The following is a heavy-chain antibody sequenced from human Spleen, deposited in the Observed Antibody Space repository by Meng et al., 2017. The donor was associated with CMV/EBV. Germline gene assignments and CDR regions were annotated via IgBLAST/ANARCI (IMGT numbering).Heavy chain of an antibody. J-gene: IGHJ4*02. CDR2: VRHTGTT. CDR1: GASISSSNW. CDR3: ARTLRGIVVRLDY. V-gene: IGHV4-4*02. Sequence: SETLSLTCAVTGASISSSNWWTWVRQSPGRGLEWVGEVRHTGTTNYNPSLKSRITVSVDKSKNQFSLELTSMTAADTAIYYCARTLRGIVVRLDYWGQGTLVTVSS. D-gene: IGHD3-22*01.